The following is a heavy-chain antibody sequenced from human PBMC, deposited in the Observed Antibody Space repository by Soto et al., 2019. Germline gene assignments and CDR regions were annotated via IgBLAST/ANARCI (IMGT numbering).Heavy chain of an antibody. D-gene: IGHD2-2*01. J-gene: IGHJ4*02. V-gene: IGHV3-23*01. CDR3: ARLGDGYCSSTSCYSFYFDY. CDR1: GFTFSSYA. Sequence: GGSLRLSCAASGFTFSSYAMSWVRQAPGKGLEWVSAISGSADRTYYADSVKGRFTISRDNSKNTLNLQMNSLRAEDTAMYYCARLGDGYCSSTSCYSFYFDYWGQGTLVTVSS. CDR2: ISGSADRT.